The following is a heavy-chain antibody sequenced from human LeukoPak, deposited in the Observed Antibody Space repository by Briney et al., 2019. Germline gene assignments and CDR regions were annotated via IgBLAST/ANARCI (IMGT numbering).Heavy chain of an antibody. Sequence: GGSLRLSCAASGFTFSSYWMSWVRQAPGKGLEWVANIKQDGSEKYYVDSVKGRFTISRDNAKNSLYLQMNSLRAEGTAVYYCARESGLLWFGELLFTPDYWGQGTLVTVSS. V-gene: IGHV3-7*04. CDR1: GFTFSSYW. J-gene: IGHJ4*02. CDR3: ARESGLLWFGELLFTPDY. D-gene: IGHD3-10*01. CDR2: IKQDGSEK.